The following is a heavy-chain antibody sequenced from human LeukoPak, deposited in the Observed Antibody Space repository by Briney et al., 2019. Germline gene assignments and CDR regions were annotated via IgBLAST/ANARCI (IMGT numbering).Heavy chain of an antibody. CDR1: GFTFDDYG. Sequence: GGSLRLSCAASGFTFDDYGMSWVRQAPGKGLEWVSGINWNGGSTGYADSVKGRFTISRDNAKNSLYLQMNSLRAEDTALYYCARERAAHDYSNYGTPHFDYWGQGTLVTVSS. CDR2: INWNGGST. J-gene: IGHJ4*02. CDR3: ARERAAHDYSNYGTPHFDY. D-gene: IGHD4-11*01. V-gene: IGHV3-20*04.